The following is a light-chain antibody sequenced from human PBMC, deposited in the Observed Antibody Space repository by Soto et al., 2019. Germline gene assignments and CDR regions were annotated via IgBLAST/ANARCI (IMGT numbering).Light chain of an antibody. CDR1: QSLNRD. Sequence: IVMTQSPAPLSMSPGERATLSCRASQSLNRDLAWYQQKPGQSPRLLIFGASIRATGIPARFSGSGSGTEFTLTIGSMQSEDCALYYCQQYNNWPGTFGQGTKVDIK. CDR2: GAS. J-gene: IGKJ1*01. V-gene: IGKV3-15*01. CDR3: QQYNNWPGT.